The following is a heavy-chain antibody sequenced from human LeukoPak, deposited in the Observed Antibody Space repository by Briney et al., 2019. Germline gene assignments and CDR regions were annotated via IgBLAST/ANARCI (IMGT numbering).Heavy chain of an antibody. CDR1: GGPISSSSYY. CDR3: ARALGYCSGGSCTRGYNWFDP. D-gene: IGHD2-15*01. J-gene: IGHJ5*02. CDR2: IYYGGNT. V-gene: IGHV4-39*02. Sequence: SETLSLTCTVSGGPISSSSYYWGWIRQPPGKGLEWIGSIYYGGNTYYNPSLKSRVTISVDTSMNHFSLKLSFVTTADTAVYYCARALGYCSGGSCTRGYNWFDPWGQGTLVTVPS.